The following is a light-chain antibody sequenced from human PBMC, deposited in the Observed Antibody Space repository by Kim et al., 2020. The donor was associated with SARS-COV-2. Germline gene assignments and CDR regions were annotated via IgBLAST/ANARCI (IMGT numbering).Light chain of an antibody. CDR1: QSVNNN. J-gene: IGKJ4*01. Sequence: SVPPGERVTLSCRASQSVNNNLAWYQHKPGQTPRLLIYGASTRATGIPARFSGSGSGTEFTLTISSLQSEDFAFYYCHRYNNWPLTFGGGTKLEI. V-gene: IGKV3-15*01. CDR3: HRYNNWPLT. CDR2: GAS.